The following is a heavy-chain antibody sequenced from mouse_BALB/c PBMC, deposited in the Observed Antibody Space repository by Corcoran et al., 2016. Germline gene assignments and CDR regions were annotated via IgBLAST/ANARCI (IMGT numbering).Heavy chain of an antibody. CDR2: IDPANGNT. Sequence: VQLQQSGAELVKPGASVKLSCTASGFNIKDTYMHWVKQRPEQGLEWIGRIDPANGNTKYDPKFQGKATITADTSSNTAYLQLSSLTSEDTAVYYCARSRYYWYFDVWGAGTTVTVSS. CDR3: ARSRYYWYFDV. V-gene: IGHV14-3*02. J-gene: IGHJ1*01. CDR1: GFNIKDTY.